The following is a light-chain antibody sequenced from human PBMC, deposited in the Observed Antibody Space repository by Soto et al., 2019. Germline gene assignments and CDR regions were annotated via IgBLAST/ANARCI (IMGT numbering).Light chain of an antibody. Sequence: DIVLTQSPATLSLLPGERATLSCRASQSVGTYLVWYQQKPGQAPRLLIYDASKRAIGIPDRFSGSGSGTDFTLTISSLEPGDSAVYYCQQRRAWPRVFGGGTRME. J-gene: IGKJ4*01. CDR2: DAS. CDR3: QQRRAWPRV. V-gene: IGKV3-11*01. CDR1: QSVGTY.